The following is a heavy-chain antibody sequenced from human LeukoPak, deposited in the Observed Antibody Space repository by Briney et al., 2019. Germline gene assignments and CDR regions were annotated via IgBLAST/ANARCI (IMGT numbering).Heavy chain of an antibody. J-gene: IGHJ6*03. Sequence: SETLSLTCTVSGGSISSYYWSWIRQPPGKGLEWSGYIYYSGSTNYNPSLKSRVTISVDTSKNQFSLQLSSVTAADTAVYYCARAQTTRYYYMDVWGKGTTVTVSS. CDR3: ARAQTTRYYYMDV. CDR2: IYYSGST. CDR1: GGSISSYY. V-gene: IGHV4-59*01. D-gene: IGHD1-14*01.